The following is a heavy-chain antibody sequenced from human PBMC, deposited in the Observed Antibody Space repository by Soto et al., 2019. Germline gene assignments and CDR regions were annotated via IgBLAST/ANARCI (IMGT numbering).Heavy chain of an antibody. CDR2: IGGGDDI. CDR3: ARDSIGYNVIYDDFDV. V-gene: IGHV3-23*01. CDR1: GFTFSNYA. J-gene: IGHJ3*01. D-gene: IGHD5-18*01. Sequence: VQLLESGGGLVQPGGSLRLSCEAPGFTFSNYAMAWVRQTPGEGPEWVSTIGGGDDIFYAESVQGRFIISSDDSRRTMCLQMDNVRVEDTAIYFCARDSIGYNVIYDDFDVWGRGTVVNVSS.